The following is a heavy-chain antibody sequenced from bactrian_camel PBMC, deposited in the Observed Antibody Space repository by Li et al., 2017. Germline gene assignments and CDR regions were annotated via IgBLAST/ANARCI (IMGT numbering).Heavy chain of an antibody. CDR2: VNGGGDAT. Sequence: VQLVESGGGLVQPGGSLRLSCAASGFAFSTYDVNWVRQAPGKGLEWVSTVNGGGDATRYADSVKGRFTISRDNAKNTLYLQLNSLKTEDTAMYYCARRATVGSAYYIRQPYNYWGQGTQVTVS. D-gene: IGHD2*01. V-gene: IGHV3S40*01. CDR1: GFAFSTYD. CDR3: ARRATVGSAYYIRQPYNY. J-gene: IGHJ4*01.